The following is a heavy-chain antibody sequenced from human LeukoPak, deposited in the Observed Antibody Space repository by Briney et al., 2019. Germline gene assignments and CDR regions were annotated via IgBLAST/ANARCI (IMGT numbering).Heavy chain of an antibody. J-gene: IGHJ6*02. Sequence: GGSLRLSCAASGLTFSSPWMHWVRQAPGKGLVWVATINRSGGGTFSAASVTGRFSISRDNSKTTIYLHMNSRRGEDTAIYYCGRDWGYDLWNIYSYGMDVWGQGTTVVVS. CDR3: GRDWGYDLWNIYSYGMDV. D-gene: IGHD3-3*01. V-gene: IGHV3-23*01. CDR2: INRSGGGT. CDR1: GLTFSSPW.